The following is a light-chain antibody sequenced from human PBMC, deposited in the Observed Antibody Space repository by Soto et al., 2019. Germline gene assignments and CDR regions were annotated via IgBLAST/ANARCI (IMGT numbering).Light chain of an antibody. CDR1: QGIEND. Sequence: AIQMTQSPSSLSASVGDRVTITCRASQGIENDLGWYQQKPGKVPKLLIYGASRLQSGVPSRFSGSGSGTDFTLTISSLQPEDFATYYCLQDYIYSYAFGQGTKLEIK. V-gene: IGKV1-6*01. J-gene: IGKJ2*01. CDR3: LQDYIYSYA. CDR2: GAS.